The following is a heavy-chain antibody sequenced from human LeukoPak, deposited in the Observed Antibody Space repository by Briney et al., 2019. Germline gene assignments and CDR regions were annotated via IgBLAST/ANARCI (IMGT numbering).Heavy chain of an antibody. D-gene: IGHD3-22*01. V-gene: IGHV3-73*01. CDR2: IRSKANSYAT. Sequence: PGGSLRLSCAASGFTFSGSAMHWVRQASGKGLEWVGRIRSKANSYATAYAASVKGRFTISRDDSKNTAYLQMNSLKTEDTAVYYCLCPHDSSGYYPRNNWFDPWGQGTLVTVSS. CDR3: LCPHDSSGYYPRNNWFDP. J-gene: IGHJ5*02. CDR1: GFTFSGSA.